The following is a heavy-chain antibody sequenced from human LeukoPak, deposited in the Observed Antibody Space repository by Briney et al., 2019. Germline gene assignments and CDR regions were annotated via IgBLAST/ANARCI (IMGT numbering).Heavy chain of an antibody. CDR2: IYYSGTT. CDR3: ARLWSGDYYFAY. V-gene: IGHV4-39*01. Sequence: PSETLSLTCTASGGSISSSSYYWGWIRQPPGKGLEWIGTIYYSGTTYYNSSLKSRVTISADTSKKHFSLRLSSVTAADTAVYYCARLWSGDYYFAYWGQGTLVTVSS. D-gene: IGHD3-3*01. J-gene: IGHJ4*02. CDR1: GGSISSSSYY.